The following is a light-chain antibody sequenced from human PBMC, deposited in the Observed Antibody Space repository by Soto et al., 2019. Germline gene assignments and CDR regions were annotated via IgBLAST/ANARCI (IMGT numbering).Light chain of an antibody. Sequence: EVVLTQSPGTLSLSPVERATLSCMASQSVSSNYLAWYQQKPGQAPSLLIYGASNRATCIPDRFSGSGSGTDFTLTISRLEPEDFAVYYCQQYGRSGTFGQGTKVDIK. V-gene: IGKV3-20*01. CDR2: GAS. CDR3: QQYGRSGT. J-gene: IGKJ1*01. CDR1: QSVSSNY.